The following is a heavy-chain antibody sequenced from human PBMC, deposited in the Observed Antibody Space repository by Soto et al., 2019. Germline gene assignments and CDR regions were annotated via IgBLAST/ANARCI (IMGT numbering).Heavy chain of an antibody. Sequence: SETLSLTCTVSGGSISSGGYYWSWIRQHPGKGLEWIGYIYYSGSTYYNPSLKSRVTISVDTSKNQFSLKLSSVTAADTAVYYCASQVATIIPYYYYMDVWGKGTTVTVSS. V-gene: IGHV4-31*03. CDR2: IYYSGST. J-gene: IGHJ6*03. D-gene: IGHD5-12*01. CDR1: GGSISSGGYY. CDR3: ASQVATIIPYYYYMDV.